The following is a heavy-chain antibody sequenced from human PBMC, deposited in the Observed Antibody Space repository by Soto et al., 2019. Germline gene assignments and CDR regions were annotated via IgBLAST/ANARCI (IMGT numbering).Heavy chain of an antibody. Sequence: QVQLVESGGGVVQPGRSLRLSCAASGFTFSSYGMHWVRQDPGKGLEWVAVISYDGSNKYYADSVKGRFTISSDNSKNTLYLQMNSLRAEDTAVYYCAKDRSGYGDYDSVDYWGQGTLVTVSS. V-gene: IGHV3-30*18. CDR3: AKDRSGYGDYDSVDY. D-gene: IGHD4-17*01. J-gene: IGHJ4*02. CDR1: GFTFSSYG. CDR2: ISYDGSNK.